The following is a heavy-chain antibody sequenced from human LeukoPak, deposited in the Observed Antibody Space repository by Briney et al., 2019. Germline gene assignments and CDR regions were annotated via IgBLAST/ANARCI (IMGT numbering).Heavy chain of an antibody. CDR2: ISYDGSNK. CDR1: GFTFSSYG. V-gene: IGHV3-30*18. D-gene: IGHD6-6*01. CDR3: AKVDSSSLPVPFFYYGMDV. Sequence: PGGSLRLSCSASGFTFSSYGMHWVRQAPGKGLEWVAVISYDGSNKYYADSVKGRFTISRDNSKNTLYLQMNSLRAEDTAVYYCAKVDSSSLPVPFFYYGMDVWGQGTTVTVSS. J-gene: IGHJ6*02.